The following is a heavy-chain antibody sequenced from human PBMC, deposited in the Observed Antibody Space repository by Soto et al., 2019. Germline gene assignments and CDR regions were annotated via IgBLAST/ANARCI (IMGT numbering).Heavy chain of an antibody. CDR1: GYTFTSYY. V-gene: IGHV1-46*01. D-gene: IGHD1-26*01. CDR3: ARAPPPPRWYSGSLLDAFDI. CDR2: INPSGGST. Sequence: RASVKVSCKASGYTFTSYYMHWVRQAPGQGLEWMGIINPSGGSTSYAQKFQGRVTMTRDTSTSTVYMELSSLRSEDTAVYYCARAPPPPRWYSGSLLDAFDIWGQGTMVTVSS. J-gene: IGHJ3*02.